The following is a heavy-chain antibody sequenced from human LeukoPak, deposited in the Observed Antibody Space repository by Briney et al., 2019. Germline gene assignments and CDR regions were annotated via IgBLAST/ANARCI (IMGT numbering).Heavy chain of an antibody. J-gene: IGHJ6*02. V-gene: IGHV4-39*07. CDR2: IYYSGST. CDR3: ATTVTTYYYYGMDV. D-gene: IGHD4-17*01. CDR1: GGSISSSSYY. Sequence: SETLSLTCTVSGGSISSSSYYWGWIRQPPGKGLEWIGSIYYSGSTYYNPSLKSRVTISVDTSKNQFSLKLSSVTAADTAVYYCATTVTTYYYYGMDVWGQGTTDTVSS.